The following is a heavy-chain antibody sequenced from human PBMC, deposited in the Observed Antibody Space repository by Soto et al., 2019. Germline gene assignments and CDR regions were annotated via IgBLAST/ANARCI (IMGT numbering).Heavy chain of an antibody. D-gene: IGHD3-22*01. CDR3: AKNPTSDSSGYYYKPFDS. CDR2: ISGSGGGT. V-gene: IGHV3-23*01. J-gene: IGHJ4*02. CDR1: GFTFSSYA. Sequence: GGSLRLSCAASGFTFSSYAMGWVRQAPAKGLEWVSAISGSGGGTYYADSVKGRFTISRDNSKNTLYLQMNSLRAEDTAVYYCAKNPTSDSSGYYYKPFDSWGQGTLVTVSS.